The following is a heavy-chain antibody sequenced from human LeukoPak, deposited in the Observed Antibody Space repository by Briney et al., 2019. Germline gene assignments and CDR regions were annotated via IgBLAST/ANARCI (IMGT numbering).Heavy chain of an antibody. CDR2: IYSGGST. V-gene: IGHV3-53*01. J-gene: IGHJ4*02. CDR3: AKPAISSRGWYYDY. CDR1: GFNVSSKY. D-gene: IGHD6-19*01. Sequence: GGSLRLSCTASGFNVSSKYMNWVRQAPGKGLEWVAVIYSGGSTHYADSVKGRITVSRDNSKNTLYLQMNSLRAEDTAVYYCAKPAISSRGWYYDYWGQGTLVTVSS.